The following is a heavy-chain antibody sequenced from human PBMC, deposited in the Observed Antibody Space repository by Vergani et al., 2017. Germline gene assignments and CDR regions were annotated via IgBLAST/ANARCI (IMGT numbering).Heavy chain of an antibody. D-gene: IGHD1-1*01. V-gene: IGHV5-51*01. J-gene: IGHJ4*02. Sequence: EVELVQSGPEMRKPGESLKISCKGSEYSFGNYWIGWVRQMPGKGLEWMGIIYPAGSDTRYSPSFQGQVTLSADKSISTACLQWDSLKASATALYYCARHTTYTDSWGQGTLVTVSS. CDR2: IYPAGSDT. CDR1: EYSFGNYW. CDR3: ARHTTYTDS.